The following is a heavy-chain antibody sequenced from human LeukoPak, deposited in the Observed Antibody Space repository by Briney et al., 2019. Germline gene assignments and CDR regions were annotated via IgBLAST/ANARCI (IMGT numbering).Heavy chain of an antibody. J-gene: IGHJ5*02. CDR1: GYNFTRYW. CDR3: ARRWELLGWFDP. Sequence: GESLKISCKGSGYNFTRYWIGWLRQIPGKGLGGMGIIYPGDSDTRYSPSFQGQVTISADRSISTAYLQWTSLKASDTAMYYCARRWELLGWFDPWGQGTLVTVSS. V-gene: IGHV5-51*01. D-gene: IGHD1-26*01. CDR2: IYPGDSDT.